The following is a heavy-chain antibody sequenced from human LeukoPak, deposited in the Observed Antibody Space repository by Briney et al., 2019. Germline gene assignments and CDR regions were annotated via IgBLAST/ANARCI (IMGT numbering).Heavy chain of an antibody. J-gene: IGHJ6*02. V-gene: IGHV3-23*01. CDR1: GFTFAAYA. D-gene: IGHD1/OR15-1a*01. Sequence: GGSLRLSCAASGFTFAAYAMSWVRQAPGKGLEWVSVITTSGVRTYDAVSVKSGFSISKDNAKSTLYLQMYSLRPEDTALYYCAKPKTTGGPRSGMDVWGQGTTDTVSS. CDR2: ITTSGVRT. CDR3: AKPKTTGGPRSGMDV.